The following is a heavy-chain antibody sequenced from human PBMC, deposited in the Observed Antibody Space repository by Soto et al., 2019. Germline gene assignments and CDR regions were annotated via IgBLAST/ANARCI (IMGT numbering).Heavy chain of an antibody. V-gene: IGHV1-46*03. CDR2: INPSGGST. CDR1: GYTFTSYY. J-gene: IGHJ6*02. Sequence: ASVKVSCKASGYTFTSYYMHWVRQAPGQGLEWMGIINPSGGSTSYARKFQGRVTMTRDTSTSTVYMELSSLRCEDTAVYYCARDGCGPSCFTSFYYYYYGMDVWGQGTTVTVSS. CDR3: ARDGCGPSCFTSFYYYYYGMDV. D-gene: IGHD2-2*02.